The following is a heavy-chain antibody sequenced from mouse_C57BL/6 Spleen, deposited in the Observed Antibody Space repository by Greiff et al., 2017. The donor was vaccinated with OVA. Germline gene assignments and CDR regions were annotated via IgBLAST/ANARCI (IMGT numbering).Heavy chain of an antibody. V-gene: IGHV1-18*01. CDR2: INPNNGGT. CDR3: ARGVGYLYAMDY. D-gene: IGHD2-3*01. J-gene: IGHJ4*01. CDR1: GYTFTDYN. Sequence: VHVKQSGPELVKPGASVKIPCKASGYTFTDYNMDWVKQSHGKSLEWIGDINPNNGGTIYNQKFKGKATLTVDKSSSTAYMELRSLTSEDTAVYYCARGVGYLYAMDYWGQGTSVTVSS.